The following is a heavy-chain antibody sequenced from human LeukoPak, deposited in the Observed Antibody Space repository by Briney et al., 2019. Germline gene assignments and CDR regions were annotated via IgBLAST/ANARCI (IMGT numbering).Heavy chain of an antibody. Sequence: PSETLSLTCTVSGGSISSGSYYWSWIRQPAGKGLEWIGRIYTSGSTDYNPSLKSRVTISVDTSKNQFSLKLSSVTAADTAVYYCAKDNPAIFGVVITLDYWGQGTLVTVSS. J-gene: IGHJ4*02. CDR2: IYTSGST. CDR3: AKDNPAIFGVVITLDY. D-gene: IGHD3-3*01. CDR1: GGSISSGSYY. V-gene: IGHV4-61*02.